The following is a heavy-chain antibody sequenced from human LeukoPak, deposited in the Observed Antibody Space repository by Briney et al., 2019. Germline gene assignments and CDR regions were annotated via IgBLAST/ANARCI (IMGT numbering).Heavy chain of an antibody. CDR3: ARFNRNSSGWIDY. J-gene: IGHJ4*02. Sequence: SQTLSLTCTVSGGSISSGGYYWTWIRQPPGKGLEWIGYMFYSGSSNYNPSLRSRVTISVDTSKNQISLKLSSVTAADTAVYYCARFNRNSSGWIDYWGQGTLVTVSS. CDR2: MFYSGSS. CDR1: GGSISSGGYY. D-gene: IGHD6-19*01. V-gene: IGHV4-61*08.